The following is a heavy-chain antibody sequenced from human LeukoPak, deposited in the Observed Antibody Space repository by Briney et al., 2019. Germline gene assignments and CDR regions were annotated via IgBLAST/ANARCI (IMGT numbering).Heavy chain of an antibody. CDR1: GGSFSGYY. D-gene: IGHD3-10*01. CDR2: INHSGST. V-gene: IGHV4-34*01. J-gene: IGHJ6*03. CDR3: ARERGGYYYGSGSYMDV. Sequence: PSETLSLTCAVYGGSFSGYYWSWIRQPPGKGLGWVGEINHSGSTNYNPSLKSRVTISVDTSKNQFSLKLSSVTAADTAVYYCARERGGYYYGSGSYMDVWGKGTTVTVSS.